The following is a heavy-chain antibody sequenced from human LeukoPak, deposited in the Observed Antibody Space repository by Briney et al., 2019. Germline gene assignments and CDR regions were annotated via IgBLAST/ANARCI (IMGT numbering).Heavy chain of an antibody. CDR2: IKQDGSEK. Sequence: GGSLRLSCAASGFTFSSYWMNWVRQAPGKGLEWVANIKQDGSEKYYVDSVKGRFTISRDNAKNSLYLQMNSLRAEDTAVYYCARDSFYDSSGYWGQGTLVTVSS. CDR1: GFTFSSYW. J-gene: IGHJ4*02. CDR3: ARDSFYDSSGY. D-gene: IGHD3-22*01. V-gene: IGHV3-7*01.